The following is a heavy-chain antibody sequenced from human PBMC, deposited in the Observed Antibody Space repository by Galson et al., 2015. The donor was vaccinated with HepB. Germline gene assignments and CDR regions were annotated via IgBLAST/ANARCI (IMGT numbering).Heavy chain of an antibody. CDR3: AKSPNYDFWSGYSLNYFDY. CDR1: GFTFSSYA. J-gene: IGHJ4*02. Sequence: SLRLSCAASGFTFSSYAMTWVRQAPGEGLEWVSVITGSGGNTDYADSVKGRFTLSRDNSKNTLFLQMNSLRAEDTAVYYCAKSPNYDFWSGYSLNYFDYWGQGTLVTVSS. V-gene: IGHV3-23*01. CDR2: ITGSGGNT. D-gene: IGHD3-3*01.